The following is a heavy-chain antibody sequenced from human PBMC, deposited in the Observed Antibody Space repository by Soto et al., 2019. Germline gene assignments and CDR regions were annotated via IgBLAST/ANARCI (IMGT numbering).Heavy chain of an antibody. CDR2: IYHGGTT. D-gene: IGHD6-13*01. V-gene: IGHV4-30-2*01. CDR1: GGSISIGGYS. J-gene: IGHJ4*02. CDR3: DRVAAAGLPTIDN. Sequence: SETLSLTCVVSGGSISIGGYSWTWIRQPPGKGMELIGYIYHGGTTYYNPTLKSRVTISVDTSKNPFTLKLNSVTAADTAVYYCDRVAAAGLPTIDNWGQGALVTVSS.